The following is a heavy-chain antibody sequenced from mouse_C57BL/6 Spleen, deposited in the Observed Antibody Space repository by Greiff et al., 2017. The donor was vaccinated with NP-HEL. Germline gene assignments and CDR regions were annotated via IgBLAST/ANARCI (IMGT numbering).Heavy chain of an antibody. D-gene: IGHD4-1*01. Sequence: VQLQQSGPELVKPGASVKISCKASGYAFSSSWMNWVKQRPGKGLEWIGRIYPGDGDTNYTGKFTGQATLTADKSSSTAYMQLSSLTSEDSAVYFCAELGPYAMDYWGQGTSVTVSS. CDR3: AELGPYAMDY. J-gene: IGHJ4*01. CDR2: IYPGDGDT. CDR1: GYAFSSSW. V-gene: IGHV1-82*01.